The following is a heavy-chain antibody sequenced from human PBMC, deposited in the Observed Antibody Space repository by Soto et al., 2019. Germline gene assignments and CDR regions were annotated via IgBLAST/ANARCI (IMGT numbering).Heavy chain of an antibody. CDR2: INPNSGGT. CDR1: GYTFTGYY. CDR3: ARGSLRTPESYYYYGMDV. D-gene: IGHD2-15*01. Sequence: ASVKVSCKASGYTFTGYYMHWVRQAPGQGLEWMGWINPNSGGTNYAQKFQGWVTMTRDTSISTAYMELSRLRSDDTAVYYCARGSLRTPESYYYYGMDVWGQGTTVTVSS. J-gene: IGHJ6*02. V-gene: IGHV1-2*04.